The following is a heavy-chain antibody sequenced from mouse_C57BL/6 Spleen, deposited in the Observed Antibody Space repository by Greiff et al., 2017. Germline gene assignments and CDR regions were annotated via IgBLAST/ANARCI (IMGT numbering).Heavy chain of an antibody. D-gene: IGHD4-1*01. CDR2: IDPSDSYT. CDR3: ARQETGTSVYAMDY. J-gene: IGHJ4*01. Sequence: QVQLKQPGAELVMPGASVKLSCKASGYTFTSYWMHWVKQRPGQGLEWIGEIDPSDSYTNYNQKFKGKSTLTVDKSSSTAYMQLSSLTSEDSAVYYFARQETGTSVYAMDYWGQGTSVTVSS. V-gene: IGHV1-69*01. CDR1: GYTFTSYW.